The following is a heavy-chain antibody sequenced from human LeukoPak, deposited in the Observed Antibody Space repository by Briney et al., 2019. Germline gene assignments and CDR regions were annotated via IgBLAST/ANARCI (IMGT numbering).Heavy chain of an antibody. D-gene: IGHD2-21*02. J-gene: IGHJ6*02. Sequence: GASVKVSCKASGYTFTGYYMHWVRQAPGQGLEWMGWINPNSGGTNYAQKFQGWVTMTRDTSISTAYMELSRLRSDDTAVYYCARNFCGGDCYRDYCGMDVWGQGTTVTVSS. CDR1: GYTFTGYY. CDR3: ARNFCGGDCYRDYCGMDV. CDR2: INPNSGGT. V-gene: IGHV1-2*04.